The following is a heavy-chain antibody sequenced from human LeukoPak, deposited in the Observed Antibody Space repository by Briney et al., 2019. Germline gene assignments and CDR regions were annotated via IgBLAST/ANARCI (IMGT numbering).Heavy chain of an antibody. Sequence: PSETLSLTCAVYGGSFKSYYWSWLRQPPGRGREGIGEINHSGSTNYNPSLKSRVTISVDTSKNQFSLKPTSVTAADTAVYSSARHEFPYYRSASRSWYYYGMDVWGQGTTVAVSS. J-gene: IGHJ6*02. CDR3: ARHEFPYYRSASRSWYYYGMDV. D-gene: IGHD3-10*01. V-gene: IGHV4-34*01. CDR2: INHSGST. CDR1: GGSFKSYY.